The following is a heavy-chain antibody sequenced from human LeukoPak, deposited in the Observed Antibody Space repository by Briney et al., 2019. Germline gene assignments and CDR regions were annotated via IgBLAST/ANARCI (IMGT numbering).Heavy chain of an antibody. CDR2: ISPYNGYT. CDR1: GYTFTSYG. V-gene: IGHV1-18*01. D-gene: IGHD3-16*02. J-gene: IGHJ4*02. CDR3: ARVDDYVWGSYRHTYYFDY. Sequence: ASVKVSCKASGYTFTSYGISWVRQAPGQGLEWMGWISPYNGYTNSAQKLQGRVTMTADTSTSTAYMELRSLKSDDTAVYYCARVDDYVWGSYRHTYYFDYWGQGTLVTVSS.